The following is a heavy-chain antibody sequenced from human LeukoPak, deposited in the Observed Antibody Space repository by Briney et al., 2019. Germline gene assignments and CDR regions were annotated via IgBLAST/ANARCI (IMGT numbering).Heavy chain of an antibody. CDR3: AKVLDSSGYYYYFHY. CDR2: ISASGGNT. V-gene: IGHV3-23*01. J-gene: IGHJ4*02. CDR1: GFTFSSYA. Sequence: GGSLRLSCAASGFTFSSYAMTWVRQAPGKGLYWVSAISASGGNTYYADSVKGRFTISRDNSKRTLYLQMNSLRAGDTALYYCAKVLDSSGYYYYFHYWGQGTLVTVSS. D-gene: IGHD3-22*01.